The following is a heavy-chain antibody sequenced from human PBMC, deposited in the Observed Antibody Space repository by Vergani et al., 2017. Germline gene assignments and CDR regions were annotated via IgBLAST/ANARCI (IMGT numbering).Heavy chain of an antibody. CDR1: GFTFSSYE. D-gene: IGHD2-2*01. CDR3: ARVLVPAAIIRLYYYYGMDV. J-gene: IGHJ6*02. V-gene: IGHV3-48*03. CDR2: ISSSGSTI. Sequence: EVQLVESGGGLVQPGGSLRLSCAASGFTFSSYEMNWVRQAPGKGLEWVSYISSSGSTIYYADSVKGRFTISRDNAKNSLYLQMNSLRAEDTAVYYCARVLVPAAIIRLYYYYGMDVWGQGTTVTVSS.